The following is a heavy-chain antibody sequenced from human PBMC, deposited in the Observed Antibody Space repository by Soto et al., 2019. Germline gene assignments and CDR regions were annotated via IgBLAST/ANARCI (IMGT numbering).Heavy chain of an antibody. V-gene: IGHV1-18*01. Sequence: HLVQSGPAVKKPGASFTVSCKTSGDTFTNFGLSWMRQAPGQGLEGMGWIATYNSNRNYAQKFQGNLTLTTDTSTSTAYMELKTLGSDDSTVYYCARVVRGVVNWFDPWGQGTLVNVSS. CDR3: ARVVRGVVNWFDP. CDR1: GDTFTNFG. D-gene: IGHD3-10*01. CDR2: IATYNSNR. J-gene: IGHJ5*02.